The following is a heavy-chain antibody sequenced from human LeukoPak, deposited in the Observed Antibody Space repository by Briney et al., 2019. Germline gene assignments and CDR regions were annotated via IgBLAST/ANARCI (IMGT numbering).Heavy chain of an antibody. V-gene: IGHV4-59*01. Sequence: SETLSLTCTVSGVSISSYYWSWIRQPPGKGLECIGYIYYSGSTNYNPSFKSRVTISVDTSKNQFSLKLSSVTAADTAVYYCAKVRDDYGGNSGPDYFDYWGQGTLVTVSS. J-gene: IGHJ4*02. CDR3: AKVRDDYGGNSGPDYFDY. D-gene: IGHD4-23*01. CDR1: GVSISSYY. CDR2: IYYSGST.